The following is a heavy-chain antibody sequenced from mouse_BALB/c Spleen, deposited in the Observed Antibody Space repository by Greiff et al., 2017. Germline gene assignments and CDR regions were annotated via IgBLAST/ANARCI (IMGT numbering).Heavy chain of an antibody. CDR1: GFSLSRYS. CDR2: IWGGGST. D-gene: IGHD1-1*01. V-gene: IGHV2-6-4*01. J-gene: IGHJ1*01. CDR3: ARKGGYGSSYGWYFDV. Sequence: VQGVESGPGLVAPSQSLSITCTVSGFSLSRYSVHWVRQPPGKGLEWLGMIWGGGSTDYNSALKSRLSISKDNSKSQDFLKMNSLQTDDTAMYYCARKGGYGSSYGWYFDVWGEGTTVTVSS.